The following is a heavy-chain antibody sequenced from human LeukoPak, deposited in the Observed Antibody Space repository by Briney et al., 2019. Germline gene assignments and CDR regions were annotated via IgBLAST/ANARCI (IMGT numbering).Heavy chain of an antibody. Sequence: GGFLRLSCAASGYTFSDHYIDWVRQAPGKGLEWVGHTRNKANNYATEYAASVKGRFTISRDDSRNSVYLQMNSLRAEDTAVYYCARQLGGSGSYWGQGTLVTVSS. CDR1: GYTFSDHY. J-gene: IGHJ4*02. CDR2: TRNKANNYAT. D-gene: IGHD3-10*01. V-gene: IGHV3-72*01. CDR3: ARQLGGSGSY.